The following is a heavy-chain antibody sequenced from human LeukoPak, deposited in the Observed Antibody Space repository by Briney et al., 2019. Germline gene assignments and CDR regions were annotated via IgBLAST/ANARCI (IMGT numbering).Heavy chain of an antibody. CDR3: AKVNDCVWEGYGYWSQRGFED. CDR1: GFTFSSYA. Sequence: GGSLRLSCAASGFTFSSYAMSWVRQAPGKGLEWISAINHSGGSTYYVDSVKGRFTISRDNPKNTLYLTMNSLRAEDRAVYYCAKVNDCVWEGYGYWSQRGFEDWGQRIRVT. V-gene: IGHV3-23*01. J-gene: IGHJ4*02. D-gene: IGHD3-16*01. CDR2: INHSGGST.